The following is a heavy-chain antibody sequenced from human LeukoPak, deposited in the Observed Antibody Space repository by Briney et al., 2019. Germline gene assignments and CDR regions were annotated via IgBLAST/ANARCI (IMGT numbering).Heavy chain of an antibody. CDR3: ARGSFSPPYYFDY. CDR1: GGSISSGGYY. J-gene: IGHJ4*02. V-gene: IGHV4-31*03. CDR2: IYYSGST. Sequence: PSQTLSLTCTVSGGSISSGGYYWSRIRQHPGKGLEWIGYIYYSGSTYYNPSLKSRVTISVDTSKNQFSLKLSSVTAADTAVYYCARGSFSPPYYFDYWGQGTLVTVSS.